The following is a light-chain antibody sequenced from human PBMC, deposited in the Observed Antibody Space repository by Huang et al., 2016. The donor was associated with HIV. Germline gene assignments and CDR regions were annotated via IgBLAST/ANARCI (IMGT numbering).Light chain of an antibody. CDR3: QQYNNWPRT. CDR2: GAS. J-gene: IGKJ2*01. V-gene: IGKV3-15*01. Sequence: ERVMTQSPDTLSVSPGERATLSCRASQGVSSNLAWYQQKPGQAPRLLIYGASTRVTGIPAMFSGSGSETDFTLTIRSLQSEDSAVYYCQQYNNWPRTFGQGTKLEIK. CDR1: QGVSSN.